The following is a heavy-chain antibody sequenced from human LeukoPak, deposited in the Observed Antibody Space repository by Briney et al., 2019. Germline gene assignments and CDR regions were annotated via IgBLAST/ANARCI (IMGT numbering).Heavy chain of an antibody. CDR1: GGSFSGYY. CDR3: ARVDTSCSLFDY. D-gene: IGHD2-2*01. V-gene: IGHV4-34*01. Sequence: SETLSLTCAVYGGSFSGYYWSWIRQPPGKGLEWIGEINHSGSTNYNPSLKGRVTISVDTSKNQFSLKLSSVTAADTAVYYCARVDTSCSLFDYWGQGTLVTVSS. CDR2: INHSGST. J-gene: IGHJ4*02.